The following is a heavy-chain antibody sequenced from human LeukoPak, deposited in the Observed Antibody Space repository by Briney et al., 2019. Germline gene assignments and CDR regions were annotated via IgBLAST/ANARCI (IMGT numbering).Heavy chain of an antibody. V-gene: IGHV3-23*01. J-gene: IGHJ6*02. Sequence: GGSLRLSCAASGFTFSSYAMSWVRQAPGKGLEWVSAISGSGGSTYYADSVKGRFTISRDNSKNTLYLQMNSLRAEDTAVYYCATSPPDIVVVPAAHYYYYGMGVWGQGTTVTVSS. CDR2: ISGSGGST. CDR1: GFTFSSYA. D-gene: IGHD2-2*01. CDR3: ATSPPDIVVVPAAHYYYYGMGV.